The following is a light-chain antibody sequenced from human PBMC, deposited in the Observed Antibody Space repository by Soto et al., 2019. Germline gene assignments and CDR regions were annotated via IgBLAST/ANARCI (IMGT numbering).Light chain of an antibody. V-gene: IGLV4-69*01. CDR2: VNSDGSH. J-gene: IGLJ3*02. Sequence: QLVLTQSPSASASLGASVKLTCTLSSGHSSFAIAWHQQQPDKGPRYLMKVNSDGSHNRGDGIPVRYSGSSSGAERYLTISNLQSEDEADYHCQTWGTGIVVFGGGTKVTVL. CDR3: QTWGTGIVV. CDR1: SGHSSFA.